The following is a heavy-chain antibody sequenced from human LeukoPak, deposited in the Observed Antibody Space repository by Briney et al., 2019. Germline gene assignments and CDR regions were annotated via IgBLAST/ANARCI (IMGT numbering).Heavy chain of an antibody. Sequence: SETLSLTCTVSGGSISSYYWSWIRQPPGKGLEWIGYIYYSGSTNYNPSLKSRVTISVDTSKNQFSLKLSSVTAADTAVYYCARVAAVVDYMDVWGKGTTVTVSS. J-gene: IGHJ6*03. D-gene: IGHD6-25*01. V-gene: IGHV4-59*01. CDR2: IYYSGST. CDR1: GGSISSYY. CDR3: ARVAAVVDYMDV.